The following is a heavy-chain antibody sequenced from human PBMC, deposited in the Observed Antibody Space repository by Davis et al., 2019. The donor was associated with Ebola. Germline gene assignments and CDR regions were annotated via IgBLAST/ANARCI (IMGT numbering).Heavy chain of an antibody. Sequence: SETLSLTCTVSGGSISSYYWSWIRQTPDKGLEWIGYIYYNGNTNYNPSLKSRVTISIDTSKNQFSLKLSSVTAADTAVYYCARDGSLTGFDYWGQGALVTVSS. V-gene: IGHV4-59*12. CDR1: GGSISSYY. CDR3: ARDGSLTGFDY. J-gene: IGHJ4*02. D-gene: IGHD7-27*01. CDR2: IYYNGNT.